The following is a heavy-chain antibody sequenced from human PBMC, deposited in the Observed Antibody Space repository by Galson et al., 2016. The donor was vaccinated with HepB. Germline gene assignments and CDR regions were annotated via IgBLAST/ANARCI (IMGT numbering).Heavy chain of an antibody. CDR3: ARAGHCSSASCSDSFDI. Sequence: SVKVSCKASGYTFTTYAMHWVRQAPGQRFEWMGWINAGNGNTKYSQKFQGRVTITRDTSATTVYMDLSSLRAEDTAVYSCARAGHCSSASCSDSFDIWGLGTMVTVSS. D-gene: IGHD2-2*01. CDR1: GYTFTTYA. J-gene: IGHJ3*02. CDR2: INAGNGNT. V-gene: IGHV1-3*01.